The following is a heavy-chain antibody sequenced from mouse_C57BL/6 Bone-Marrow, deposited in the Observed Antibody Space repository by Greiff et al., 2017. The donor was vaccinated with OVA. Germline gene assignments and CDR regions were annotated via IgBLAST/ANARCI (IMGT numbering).Heavy chain of an antibody. CDR1: GFSFNTYA. Sequence: EVMLVESGGGLVQPKGSLKLSCAASGFSFNTYAMNWVRQAPGKGLEWVARIRSKSNNYATYYADSVKDRFTISSDDSESMLYLQMNNLKTEDTAMYYCGRQSYGPWYFDVWGTGTTVTVSS. CDR2: IRSKSNNYAT. V-gene: IGHV10-1*01. D-gene: IGHD2-10*02. J-gene: IGHJ1*03. CDR3: GRQSYGPWYFDV.